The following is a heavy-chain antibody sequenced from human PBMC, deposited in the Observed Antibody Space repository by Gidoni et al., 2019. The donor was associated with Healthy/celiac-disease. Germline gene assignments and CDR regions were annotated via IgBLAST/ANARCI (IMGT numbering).Heavy chain of an antibody. CDR1: GFTFSSYA. Sequence: QVQLVESGGGVVQPGRSLRLSWAASGFTFSSYAMHWVRQAPGKGLEWVAVISYDGSNKYYADSVKGRFTISRDNSKNTLYLQMNSLRAEDTAVYYCARMGGGPSDYWGQGTLVTVSS. J-gene: IGHJ4*02. CDR2: ISYDGSNK. CDR3: ARMGGGPSDY. V-gene: IGHV3-30-3*01.